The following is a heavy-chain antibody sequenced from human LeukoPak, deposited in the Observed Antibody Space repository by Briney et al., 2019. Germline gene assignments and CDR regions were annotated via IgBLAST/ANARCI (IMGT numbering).Heavy chain of an antibody. CDR3: ATISPNYYYGMDV. D-gene: IGHD2/OR15-2a*01. V-gene: IGHV3-NL1*01. J-gene: IGHJ6*02. CDR1: GFTFSSYG. CDR2: IYSGGST. Sequence: PGGSLRLSCAASGFTFSSYGMHWVRQAPGKGLEWVSVIYSGGSTYYADSVKGRFTISRDNSKNTLHLQMNSLRAEDTAVYYCATISPNYYYGMDVWGQGTTVTVSS.